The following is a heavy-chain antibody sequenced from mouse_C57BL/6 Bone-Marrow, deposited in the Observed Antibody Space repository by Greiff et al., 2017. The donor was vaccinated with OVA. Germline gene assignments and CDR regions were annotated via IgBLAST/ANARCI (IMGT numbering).Heavy chain of an antibody. CDR1: GFTFTDYY. Sequence: EVQLVESGGGLVQPGGSLSLSCAASGFTFTDYYMSWVRQPPGKALEWLGFIRNKANGYTTAYSASVKGRFTISRDNSQSILYLQMNALRAEDSATYYCARYDYYGSSLYWYCDVWGTGTTVTVAS. CDR3: ARYDYYGSSLYWYCDV. D-gene: IGHD1-1*01. CDR2: IRNKANGYTT. V-gene: IGHV7-3*01. J-gene: IGHJ1*03.